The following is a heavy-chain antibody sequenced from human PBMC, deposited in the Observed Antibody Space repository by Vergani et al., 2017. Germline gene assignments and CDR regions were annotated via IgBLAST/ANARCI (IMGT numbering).Heavy chain of an antibody. CDR1: GFTVSRNY. CDR3: AKRGYSYGPNRPFDY. J-gene: IGHJ4*02. D-gene: IGHD5-18*01. CDR2: IYSGGST. Sequence: EVQLVETGGGLIQPGGSLRLSCAASGFTVSRNYMSWVRQAPGKGLEWVSVIYSGGSTYYADSVKGRFTISRDNSKNTLYLQMNSLRAEDTAVYYCAKRGYSYGPNRPFDYWGQGTLVTVSS. V-gene: IGHV3-53*02.